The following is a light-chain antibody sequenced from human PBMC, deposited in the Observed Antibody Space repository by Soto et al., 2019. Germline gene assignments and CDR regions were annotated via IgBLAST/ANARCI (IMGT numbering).Light chain of an antibody. CDR1: RSNIGAGYD. Sequence: QPVLTQPPSVSGAPGQRVTISCTGSRSNIGAGYDVHWYQQLPGTVPKLLIYGNSNRPSGFPDRFSGSTSGTSASLAITGIQAEDEADYYCQSYDSSLSGSVFGGGTKLNVL. CDR3: QSYDSSLSGSV. CDR2: GNS. V-gene: IGLV1-40*01. J-gene: IGLJ2*01.